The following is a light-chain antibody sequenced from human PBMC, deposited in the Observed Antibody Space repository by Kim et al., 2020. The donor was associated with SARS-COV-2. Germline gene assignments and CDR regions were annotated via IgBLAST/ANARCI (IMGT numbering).Light chain of an antibody. CDR2: DTS. V-gene: IGKV3-11*01. Sequence: LSPGERATLSCRASQSVSSDLAWYQHKPGQAPRLLIYDTSNRAAGIPARFSGSGSGTDFTLTISSLEPEDFAVYYCQQRSNWLITFGQGTRLEIK. CDR1: QSVSSD. J-gene: IGKJ5*01. CDR3: QQRSNWLIT.